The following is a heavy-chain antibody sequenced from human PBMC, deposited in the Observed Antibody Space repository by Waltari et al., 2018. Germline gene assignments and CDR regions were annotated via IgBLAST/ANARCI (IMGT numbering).Heavy chain of an antibody. CDR2: IYTSGSP. D-gene: IGHD3-16*01. J-gene: IGHJ5*02. CDR1: GGSISGSY. CDR3: ARPIWRTSWKMGEFDP. Sequence: QVQLQESGPGLVKPSETLSLTCTVSGGSISGSYWSWIRQPAGRELEWIGRIYTSGSPTYTPSLNTRVTMSIDTSKNQFSLKLTSVTAADTAVYYCARPIWRTSWKMGEFDPWGQGTLVTVSS. V-gene: IGHV4-4*07.